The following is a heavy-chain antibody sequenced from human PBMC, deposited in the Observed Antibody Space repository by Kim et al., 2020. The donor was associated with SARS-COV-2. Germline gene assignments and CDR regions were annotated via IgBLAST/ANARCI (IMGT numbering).Heavy chain of an antibody. CDR3: AKDIKQQLAPGNYFDY. CDR1: GFTFGDYA. V-gene: IGHV3-9*01. D-gene: IGHD6-13*01. J-gene: IGHJ4*02. Sequence: GGSLRLSCAASGFTFGDYAMHWVRQAPGKGLEWVSGISWNSGSIGYADPVKGRFTISRDNAKNSLYLQMNSLRAEDTALYYCAKDIKQQLAPGNYFDYWGQGTLVTVSS. CDR2: ISWNSGSI.